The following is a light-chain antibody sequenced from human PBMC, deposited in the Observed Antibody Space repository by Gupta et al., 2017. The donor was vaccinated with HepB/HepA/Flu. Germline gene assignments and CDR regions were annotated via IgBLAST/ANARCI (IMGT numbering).Light chain of an antibody. Sequence: QSVVTQPPSASGTPGQRVTISCSGSSSNIGSNSVNWYHQFSATAPKLLIYSHTQRPSGVPDRFSGSKYATSATMTTSGLHSGEEADYYCAAAHDSLSSLVFGGGTTLTVL. CDR2: SHT. CDR1: SSNIGSNS. CDR3: AAAHDSLSSLV. V-gene: IGLV1-44*01. J-gene: IGLJ3*02.